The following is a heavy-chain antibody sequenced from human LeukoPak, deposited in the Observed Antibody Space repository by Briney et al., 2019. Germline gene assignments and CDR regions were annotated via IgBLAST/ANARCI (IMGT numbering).Heavy chain of an antibody. J-gene: IGHJ4*02. V-gene: IGHV3-21*01. CDR2: ISSSSSCI. CDR1: GLTFSDYA. Sequence: PGGSLRLSCAASGLTFSDYAMHWVRHAPGKGLEWVSSISSSSSCIYYADSVKGRFTISRDNAKNSLYLQMNSLRAEDTAVYYCARGRNELPNWGQGTLVTVSS. D-gene: IGHD5-24*01. CDR3: ARGRNELPN.